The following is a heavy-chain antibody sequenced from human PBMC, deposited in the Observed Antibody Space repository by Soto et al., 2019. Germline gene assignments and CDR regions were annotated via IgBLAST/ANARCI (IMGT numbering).Heavy chain of an antibody. D-gene: IGHD2-21*01. CDR2: IIPILEAT. CDR1: GGTFSDFT. J-gene: IGHJ6*02. Sequence: QVQLVQSGAEVRKPGSSVKVSCRASGGTFSDFTVTWVRQAPGQGLEWMGGIIPILEATKYAQTFQDRVTFTTDESTSTVFMELGSLRSEDTAVYFCATSYCGNECQPNRAFYYFGWDVWGQGTTVTVSS. CDR3: ATSYCGNECQPNRAFYYFGWDV. V-gene: IGHV1-69*16.